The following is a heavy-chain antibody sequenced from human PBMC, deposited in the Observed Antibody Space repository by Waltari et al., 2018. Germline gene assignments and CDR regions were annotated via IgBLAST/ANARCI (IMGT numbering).Heavy chain of an antibody. CDR2: SNPGNSDT. V-gene: IGHV5-51*03. D-gene: IGHD2-15*01. CDR3: ARGTLYIVADYNGFDP. CDR1: GYGFTRYW. Sequence: EVQLVQSGAEVTKPGESLKISCKGSGYGFTRYWIGWVRQMTGKGLEWMGISNPGNSDTLYSPSFQGKVTSSADKSISTAYLQWSSLKASDTAMYYCARGTLYIVADYNGFDPWGQGTLVTVSS. J-gene: IGHJ5*02.